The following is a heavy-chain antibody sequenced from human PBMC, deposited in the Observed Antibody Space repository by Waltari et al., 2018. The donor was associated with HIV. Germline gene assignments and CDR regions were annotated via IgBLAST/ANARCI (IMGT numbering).Heavy chain of an antibody. V-gene: IGHV1-69*19. D-gene: IGHD1-26*01. Sequence: QAQLVQSGAETKKPGSSVTVSCQASGDAFDTFAFTWVRQAPGQGLEWLGGTAPFLGVIYAQDFNGRVTSTSNPSTRTVFLELGGLRPDDTAVYFCAKSDFTELVRGQKAFDVWGQGT. CDR1: GDAFDTFA. J-gene: IGHJ3*01. CDR2: TAPFLGV. CDR3: AKSDFTELVRGQKAFDV.